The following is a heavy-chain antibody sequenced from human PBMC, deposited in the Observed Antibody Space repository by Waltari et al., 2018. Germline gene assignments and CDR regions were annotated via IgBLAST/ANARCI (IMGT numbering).Heavy chain of an antibody. CDR3: TRNALYYETNGPQRGGEY. J-gene: IGHJ4*02. Sequence: EVQLVESGGGLVQPGGSLKLSCAASGFTFSAHWMAWVRQAPGKGREWVASIKEDGSETYCADSLKGQCTISRDNVNNSLYLQMNGLRAEDTAVYHCTRNALYYETNGPQRGGEYWGQGTLVTVSS. V-gene: IGHV3-7*01. D-gene: IGHD3-22*01. CDR2: IKEDGSET. CDR1: GFTFSAHW.